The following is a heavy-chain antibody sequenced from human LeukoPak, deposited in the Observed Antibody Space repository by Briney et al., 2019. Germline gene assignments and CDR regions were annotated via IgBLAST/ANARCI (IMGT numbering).Heavy chain of an antibody. D-gene: IGHD2-2*01. V-gene: IGHV1-69*05. CDR1: GGTFSSYA. CDR3: ASSSTKGGYFDY. CDR2: IIPIFGTA. Sequence: SVKVSCKASGGTFSSYAISWVRQAPGQGLEWMGGIIPIFGTANYAQKFQGRVTITTDESTSTAYMELSSLRSEDTAVYYCASSSTKGGYFDYWGQGTLVTVSS. J-gene: IGHJ4*02.